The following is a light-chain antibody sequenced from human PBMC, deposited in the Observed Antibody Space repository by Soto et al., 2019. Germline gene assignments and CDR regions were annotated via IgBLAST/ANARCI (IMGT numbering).Light chain of an antibody. CDR3: CSHAGSYIYV. Sequence: QSALTQPRSVSGSPGQSVTISCTGTSSDVGGYNYVSWYQQHPGKAPKLMIYDVSKRPSGVPDRFSGFKSGNTASLTISGLQAEDEADYSCCSHAGSYIYVFGTGTKV. CDR1: SSDVGGYNY. CDR2: DVS. V-gene: IGLV2-11*01. J-gene: IGLJ1*01.